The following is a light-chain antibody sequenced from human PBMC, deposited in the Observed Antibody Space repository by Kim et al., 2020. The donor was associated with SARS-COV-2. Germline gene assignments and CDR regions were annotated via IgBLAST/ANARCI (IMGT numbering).Light chain of an antibody. J-gene: IGLJ1*01. CDR1: SSDVGGYNY. CDR2: DVS. Sequence: GQSVTISCTGTSSDVGGYNYVSWYQQHPGKAPKLMIYDVSKRPSWVPDRFSGSKSGNTASLTISGLQAEDEADYYCCSYAGSYTYVFGTGTKVTVL. V-gene: IGLV2-11*01. CDR3: CSYAGSYTYV.